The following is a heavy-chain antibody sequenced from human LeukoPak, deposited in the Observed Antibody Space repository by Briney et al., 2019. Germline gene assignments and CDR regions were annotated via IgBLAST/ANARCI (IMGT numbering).Heavy chain of an antibody. V-gene: IGHV3-23*01. D-gene: IGHD5-18*01. Sequence: PGGSLRLSCAASGFTFSSYAMSWVRQAPGKGLEWVSAISGSGGSTYYADSVKGRFSVFRDDSKNTLYLQMNSLRAEDTAVYYCAKGKGYSYGSFDYWGQGTLVTVSS. CDR3: AKGKGYSYGSFDY. CDR2: ISGSGGST. CDR1: GFTFSSYA. J-gene: IGHJ4*02.